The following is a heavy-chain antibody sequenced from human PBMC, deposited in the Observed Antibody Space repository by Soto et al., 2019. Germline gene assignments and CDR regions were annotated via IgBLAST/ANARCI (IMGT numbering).Heavy chain of an antibody. J-gene: IGHJ4*02. CDR2: ISGSGGTA. CDR3: AKGRGQTWQFDY. D-gene: IGHD3-10*01. CDR1: GVTFSSYA. Sequence: EVQLFESGGGSVQPGGSLRLSCAASGVTFSSYAMHWVRRPPGKGLEWVSSISGSGGTAYYADSVKGRFSISRDSLVNTLYLQMNSLRAEDTAVYYCAKGRGQTWQFDYWGQGTLVTVSP. V-gene: IGHV3-23*01.